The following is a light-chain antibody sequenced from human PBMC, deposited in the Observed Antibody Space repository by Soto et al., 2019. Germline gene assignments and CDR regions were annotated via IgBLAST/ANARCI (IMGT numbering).Light chain of an antibody. Sequence: DIQMTQSPSSLSASVGDRVTITCRASQSISSYLNWYQQKPGKAPKLLIYAASSLQSGVPSRFSGSGSGTDFTLTISCLQSEDFATYYCQQYYSYPRITFGQGARLENK. CDR1: QSISSY. CDR3: QQYYSYPRIT. CDR2: AAS. V-gene: IGKV1-39*01. J-gene: IGKJ5*01.